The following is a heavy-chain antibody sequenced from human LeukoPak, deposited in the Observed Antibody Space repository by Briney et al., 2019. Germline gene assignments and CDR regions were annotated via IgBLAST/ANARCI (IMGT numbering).Heavy chain of an antibody. CDR1: GFKFSAFW. Sequence: GGSLRLSCTASGFKFSAFWMNWVRQAPGKGLEWVSAISGPGDKTFYADSVKGRFTISRDSSKNTVYLQMNSLRAEDTAIYYCAKDGAYIFGYLLGDFWGQGTLVTVSS. D-gene: IGHD5-18*01. CDR2: ISGPGDKT. V-gene: IGHV3-23*01. J-gene: IGHJ4*02. CDR3: AKDGAYIFGYLLGDF.